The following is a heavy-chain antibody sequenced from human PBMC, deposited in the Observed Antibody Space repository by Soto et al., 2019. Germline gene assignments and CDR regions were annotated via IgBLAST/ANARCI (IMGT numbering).Heavy chain of an antibody. CDR2: INDSGGRT. J-gene: IGHJ4*02. CDR3: AKAYDSSGPYYFDY. Sequence: GGSLRLSCAASGFTFSNYAMNWVRQAPGKGLEWVSGINDSGGRTYYADFVKGRFTISRDTSKNTLYLQMNSLRADDTAIYYCAKAYDSSGPYYFDYWGQGA. D-gene: IGHD3-22*01. CDR1: GFTFSNYA. V-gene: IGHV3-23*01.